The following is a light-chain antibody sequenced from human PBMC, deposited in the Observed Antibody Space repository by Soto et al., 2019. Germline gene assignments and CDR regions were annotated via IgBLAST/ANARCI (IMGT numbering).Light chain of an antibody. Sequence: QSLIRQPPSVSAAPGNKVTISCSGSSSNIGGNSVSLYQQLPGTAPKLLIYDDNKRPSGIPDRFSGSKSGTSATLGITGFQTGDDADYYCGSWASSLSAYVFGTGTKVTVL. V-gene: IGLV1-51*01. J-gene: IGLJ1*01. CDR1: SSNIGGNS. CDR2: DDN. CDR3: GSWASSLSAYV.